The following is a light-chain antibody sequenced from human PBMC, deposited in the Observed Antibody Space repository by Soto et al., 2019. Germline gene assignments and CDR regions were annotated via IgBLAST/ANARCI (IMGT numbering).Light chain of an antibody. Sequence: EIVMTQSPATLSVSPGERATLSCRASQSVSSNLAWYQQTPGKAPRLLIYGASTRATGIPARFSGSGSGTECTHTISSLQSEDFAIYYCQEYNNWPPSTVGQGTKVESK. CDR2: GAS. CDR3: QEYNNWPPST. V-gene: IGKV3-15*01. CDR1: QSVSSN. J-gene: IGKJ1*01.